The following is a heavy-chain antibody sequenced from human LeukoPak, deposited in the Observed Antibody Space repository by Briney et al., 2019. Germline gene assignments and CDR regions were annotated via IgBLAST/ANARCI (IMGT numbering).Heavy chain of an antibody. CDR3: AKGGSGYCSGGSCYPFDY. Sequence: GGSLRLSCAASGFTFSSYAMSWVRQAPGKGLEWVSTISESGANTHYADSVKGRFTISRDNSKNTLYLQMNSLRAEDTAVYYCAKGGSGYCSGGSCYPFDYWGQGTLVTVSS. J-gene: IGHJ4*02. CDR2: ISESGANT. D-gene: IGHD2-15*01. CDR1: GFTFSSYA. V-gene: IGHV3-23*01.